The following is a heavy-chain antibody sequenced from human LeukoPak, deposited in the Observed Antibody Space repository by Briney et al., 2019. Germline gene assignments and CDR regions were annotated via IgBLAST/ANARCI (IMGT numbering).Heavy chain of an antibody. CDR1: GFTFSSYC. D-gene: IGHD6-13*01. J-gene: IGHJ4*02. V-gene: IGHV3-7*01. CDR2: MKYDGSEK. Sequence: PGGSLRLSCAASGFTFSSYCMSWVRQAPGKGLEWEAKMKYDGSEKYYVDSVKGRSTISRDNAKNSLYLQMNSLRAEDTAVYYCARDIEAAGLFLDYWGQGTLVTVPS. CDR3: ARDIEAAGLFLDY.